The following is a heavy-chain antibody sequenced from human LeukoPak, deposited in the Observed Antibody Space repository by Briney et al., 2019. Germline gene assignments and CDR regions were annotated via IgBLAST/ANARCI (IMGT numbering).Heavy chain of an antibody. CDR2: ISSSSSYI. V-gene: IGHV3-21*01. D-gene: IGHD3-10*01. Sequence: GGSLRLSCAASGFTFSSYSMNWVRQAPGKGLEWVSSISSSSSYIYYAGSVKGRFTISRDNAKNSLYLQMNSLRAEDTAVYYCARDRDDYYGSGSYFDHWGQGTLVTVSS. J-gene: IGHJ5*02. CDR3: ARDRDDYYGSGSYFDH. CDR1: GFTFSSYS.